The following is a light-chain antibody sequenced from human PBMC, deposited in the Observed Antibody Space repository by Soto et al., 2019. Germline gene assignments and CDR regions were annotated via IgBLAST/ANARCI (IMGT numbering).Light chain of an antibody. CDR2: AAS. V-gene: IGKV1-39*01. CDR1: QTISSY. CDR3: QQSFSSLKWT. Sequence: DIRLTQSPSSLSASVGDRVTISCRASQTISSYLHWYQQKPGEAPKLLIYAASTLQSGVPSRFSGSVSGADFTHTIISLQPEDIGISYCQQSFSSLKWTFRQGTKVEI. J-gene: IGKJ1*01.